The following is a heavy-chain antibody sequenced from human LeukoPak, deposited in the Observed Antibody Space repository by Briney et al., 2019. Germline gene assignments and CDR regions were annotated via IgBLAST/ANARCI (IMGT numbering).Heavy chain of an antibody. J-gene: IGHJ5*02. CDR2: INHSGST. Sequence: PSETLSLTCAVYGGSFSGYYWSWIRQPPGKGLEWIGEINHSGSTNYNPSLKSRVTISVDTSKNQFSLKLSSVTAADTAVYYCASDSPVRGVSWFDPWGQGTLVTVSS. V-gene: IGHV4-34*01. CDR1: GGSFSGYY. D-gene: IGHD3-10*01. CDR3: ASDSPVRGVSWFDP.